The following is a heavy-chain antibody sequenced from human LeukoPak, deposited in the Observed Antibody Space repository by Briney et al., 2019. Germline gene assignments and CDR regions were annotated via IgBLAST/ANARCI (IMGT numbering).Heavy chain of an antibody. CDR1: GGSINNYY. CDR3: ARASVVVVPAAILGVVFDY. V-gene: IGHV4-59*01. CDR2: IYYSGST. D-gene: IGHD2-2*01. Sequence: PSETLSLTCTVSGGSINNYYWSWIRQPPGKGLEWIGYIYYSGSTNYNPSLKSRVTISVDTSKNQFSLKLSSVTAADTAVYYCARASVVVVPAAILGVVFDYWGQGTLVTVSS. J-gene: IGHJ4*02.